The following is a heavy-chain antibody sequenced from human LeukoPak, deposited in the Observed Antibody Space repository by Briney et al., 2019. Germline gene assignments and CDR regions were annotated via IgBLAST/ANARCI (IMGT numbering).Heavy chain of an antibody. CDR2: VYSTGTP. CDR1: GDSISRRSSY. Sequence: SETLSLTCSVSGDSISRRSSYWTWIRQPAGRGLEWIGRVYSTGTPNYNPSLKSRVTMSVDTSKNQFSLTLNSVTAADTALYFCARGLQERDIIRRFDFWGPGILVTVSS. V-gene: IGHV4-61*02. CDR3: ARGLQERDIIRRFDF. D-gene: IGHD3-10*01. J-gene: IGHJ4*01.